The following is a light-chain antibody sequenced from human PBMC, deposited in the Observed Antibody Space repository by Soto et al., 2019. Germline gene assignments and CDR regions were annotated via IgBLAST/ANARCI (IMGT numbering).Light chain of an antibody. J-gene: IGLJ1*01. Sequence: QSVLTQPPSASGSPGQSVTISCTGTSSDVGGYNSVSWYQHCPGTAPKLILYEVIDRPSGVSYRFSGSKSGNTASLTVSGLQAADEADYFCSSYTSTMTNAFGSGTKVTVL. CDR3: SSYTSTMTNA. V-gene: IGLV2-14*01. CDR1: SSDVGGYNS. CDR2: EVI.